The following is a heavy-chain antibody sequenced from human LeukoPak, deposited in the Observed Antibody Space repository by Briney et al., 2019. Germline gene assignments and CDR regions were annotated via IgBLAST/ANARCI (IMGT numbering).Heavy chain of an antibody. CDR2: IWCDGSNK. J-gene: IGHJ4*02. D-gene: IGHD5-12*01. Sequence: PGRSLRLSCAASGFTFSSYGMHWVRQAPGKGLEWVAVIWCDGSNKYYADSVKGRFTISRDNSKNTLYLQMNSLRAEDTAVYYCARGGGYDYLDYWGQGTLVTVSS. CDR1: GFTFSSYG. CDR3: ARGGGYDYLDY. V-gene: IGHV3-33*01.